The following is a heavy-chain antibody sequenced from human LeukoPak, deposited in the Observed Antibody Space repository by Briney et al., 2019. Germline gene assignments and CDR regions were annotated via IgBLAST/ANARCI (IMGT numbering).Heavy chain of an antibody. V-gene: IGHV1-2*06. J-gene: IGHJ5*02. CDR1: GYTFTGYY. D-gene: IGHD1-14*01. CDR3: ARDKRSTAGNWFDP. Sequence: ASVKVSCKASGYTFTGYYMHWVRQAPGQGLEWMGRINPNSGGTNYAQRFQGRVTVTRDTSISTAYMELSTLRSDDAAVYYCARDKRSTAGNWFDPWGQGTLVTVSS. CDR2: INPNSGGT.